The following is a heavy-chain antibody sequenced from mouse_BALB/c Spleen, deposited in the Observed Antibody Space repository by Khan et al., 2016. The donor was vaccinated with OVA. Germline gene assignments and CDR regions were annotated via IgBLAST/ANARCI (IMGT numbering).Heavy chain of an antibody. CDR3: TRSRDYGSSYFDY. CDR1: GYTFSGYW. Sequence: QVQLQQSGAELMKPGASVKISCKATGYTFSGYWIEWVKQRPGHGLEWIGEILPGSGSTKYNEKFKGKATLTADTSSNTAYMQLSSLTSEDSAVYYCTRSRDYGSSYFDYWGQGTTLTVSS. V-gene: IGHV1-9*01. J-gene: IGHJ2*01. CDR2: ILPGSGST. D-gene: IGHD1-1*01.